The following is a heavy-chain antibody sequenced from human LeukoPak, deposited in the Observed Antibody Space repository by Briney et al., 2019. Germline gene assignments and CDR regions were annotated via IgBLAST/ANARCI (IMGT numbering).Heavy chain of an antibody. J-gene: IGHJ4*02. CDR1: RYTFTGYY. CDR2: INPSGGST. V-gene: IGHV1-46*01. D-gene: IGHD1-26*01. Sequence: ASVKVSCKASRYTFTGYYMHWVRQAPGQGLEWMGIINPSGGSTSYAQKFQGRVTMTRDMSTSTVYMELSSLRSENTAVYYCAWGIEKWELLNYWGQGTLVTVSS. CDR3: AWGIEKWELLNY.